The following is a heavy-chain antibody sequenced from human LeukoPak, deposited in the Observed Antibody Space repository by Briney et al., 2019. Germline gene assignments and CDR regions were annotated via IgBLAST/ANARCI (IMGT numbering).Heavy chain of an antibody. Sequence: PGGSLRLSCAASGFTFGSYAMSWVRQAPGKGLEWVSTISNSGDSTYYADSVKGRFTISRDNAKNSLYLQMDSLRAEDTAVYYCARGVTVRNYFDYWGQGTLVTVSS. CDR3: ARGVTVRNYFDY. J-gene: IGHJ4*02. CDR1: GFTFGSYA. CDR2: ISNSGDST. D-gene: IGHD4-17*01. V-gene: IGHV3-23*01.